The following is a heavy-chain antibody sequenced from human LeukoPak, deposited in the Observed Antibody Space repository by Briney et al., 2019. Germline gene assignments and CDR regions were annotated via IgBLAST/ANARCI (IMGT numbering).Heavy chain of an antibody. V-gene: IGHV3-23*01. J-gene: IGHJ4*02. CDR3: AKGSRVEPVAYCDC. CDR2: ISGSGGNT. Sequence: PGGSLRLSCAASGFTFSNYAMTWVRQAPGKGLERVSGISGSGGNTYYADSVKGRFTISRDNSKNTLYLQMNSLRAEDTAVYYCAKGSRVEPVAYCDCWGQGTLVTVSS. CDR1: GFTFSNYA. D-gene: IGHD2-2*01.